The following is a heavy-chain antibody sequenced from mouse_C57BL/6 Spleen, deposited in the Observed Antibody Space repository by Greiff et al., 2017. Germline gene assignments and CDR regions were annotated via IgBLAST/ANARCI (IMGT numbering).Heavy chain of an antibody. V-gene: IGHV1-81*01. CDR3: AREDYDTWFAY. CDR1: GYTFTSYG. CDR2: IYPRSGNT. D-gene: IGHD2-4*01. J-gene: IGHJ3*01. Sequence: VKLMESGAELARPGASVKLSCKASGYTFTSYGISWVKQRPGQGLEWIGEIYPRSGNTYYNEKFKGKATLTADKSSSTAYMELRSLTSEDYAVYFCAREDYDTWFAYWGQGTLVTVSA.